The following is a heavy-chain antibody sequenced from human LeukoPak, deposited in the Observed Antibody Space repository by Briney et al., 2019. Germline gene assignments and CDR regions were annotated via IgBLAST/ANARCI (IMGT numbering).Heavy chain of an antibody. CDR2: INPNSGGT. CDR3: ARRYCSSTSCYSPFDY. D-gene: IGHD2-2*02. CDR1: GYTFTGYY. V-gene: IGHV1-2*02. J-gene: IGHJ4*02. Sequence: ASVKVSCKASGYTFTGYYMHWVRQAPGQGLEWMGWINPNSGGTNYAQKFQGRVTMTRDTSISTAYMELSRLRPDDTAVYYCARRYCSSTSCYSPFDYWGQGTLVTVSS.